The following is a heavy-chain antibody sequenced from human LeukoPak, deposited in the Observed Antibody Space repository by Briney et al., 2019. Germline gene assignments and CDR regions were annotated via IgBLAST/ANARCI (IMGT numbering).Heavy chain of an antibody. D-gene: IGHD6-19*01. CDR3: ASVSYSSGWYPFQY. J-gene: IGHJ4*02. CDR1: GGSISSYY. Sequence: PSETLSLTCTVSGGSISSYYWSWIRQPAGKGLEWIGRIYTSGSTNYNPSLKSRVTMSVDTSKNQFSLKLSSVTAADTAVYYCASVSYSSGWYPFQYWGQGTLVTVSS. CDR2: IYTSGST. V-gene: IGHV4-4*07.